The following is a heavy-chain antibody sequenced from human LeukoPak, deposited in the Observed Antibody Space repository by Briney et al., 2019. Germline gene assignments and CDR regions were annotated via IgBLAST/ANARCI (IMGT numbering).Heavy chain of an antibody. J-gene: IGHJ4*02. D-gene: IGHD1-1*01. CDR3: ARGSINWNRVLFDY. CDR2: TYYRSKWYN. Sequence: SQTLSLTCAISGDSVSTNSAAWNWIRQSPSRGLEWLGRTYYRSKWYNDYAVSVKSRITINADTSKNQFSLQSNSVTPEDTAVYYCARGSINWNRVLFDYWGQGTLVTVSS. V-gene: IGHV6-1*01. CDR1: GDSVSTNSAA.